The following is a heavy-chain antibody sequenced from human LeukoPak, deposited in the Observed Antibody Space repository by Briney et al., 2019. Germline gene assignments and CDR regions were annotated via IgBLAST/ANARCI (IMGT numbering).Heavy chain of an antibody. J-gene: IGHJ3*02. D-gene: IGHD3-22*01. CDR2: ISSSSSTI. CDR1: GFTFSSYW. Sequence: PGGSLRLSCAASGFTFSSYWMSWVRQAPGKGLQWVSYISSSSSTIYYADSVKGRFTISRDNSKNTLYLQMNSLRAEDTAVYYCAREFKDDSSGYYLGAGDIWGQGTMVTVSS. CDR3: AREFKDDSSGYYLGAGDI. V-gene: IGHV3-48*01.